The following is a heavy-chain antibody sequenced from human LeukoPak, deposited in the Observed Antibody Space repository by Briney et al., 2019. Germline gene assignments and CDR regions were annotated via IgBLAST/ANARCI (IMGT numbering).Heavy chain of an antibody. V-gene: IGHV4-4*02. J-gene: IGHJ4*02. CDR2: IYHSGST. Sequence: SETLSLTCAVSGGSISSSNWWSWVRQPPGKGLEWIGEIYHSGSTNYNPSLKSRVTISVDKSKNQFSLKLSSVTAADTAVYYCARTTLGYCSSTSCSTDYWGQGTLVTVSS. D-gene: IGHD2-2*02. CDR3: ARTTLGYCSSTSCSTDY. CDR1: GGSISSSNW.